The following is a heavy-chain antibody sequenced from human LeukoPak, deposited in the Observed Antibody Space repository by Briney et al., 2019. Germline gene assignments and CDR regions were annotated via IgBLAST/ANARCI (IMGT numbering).Heavy chain of an antibody. CDR3: ARDRGIVATLDAFDI. J-gene: IGHJ3*02. Sequence: ASVTVSCKASGGTFSSYAISWVRQAPGQGLEWMGWINTNTGNPTYAQGFTGRFVFSLDTSVSTAYLQISSLKAEDTAVYYCARDRGIVATLDAFDIWGQGTMVTVSS. V-gene: IGHV7-4-1*02. D-gene: IGHD5-12*01. CDR2: INTNTGNP. CDR1: GGTFSSYA.